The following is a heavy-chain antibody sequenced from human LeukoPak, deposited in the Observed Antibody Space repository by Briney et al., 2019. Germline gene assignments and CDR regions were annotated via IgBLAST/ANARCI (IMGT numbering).Heavy chain of an antibody. V-gene: IGHV7-4-1*02. J-gene: IGHJ5*02. CDR2: INTNTGNP. CDR1: GYILTDYY. CDR3: ANENWFDP. Sequence: ASVKVSCKASGYILTDYYMHWVRQAPGQGLEWMGWINTNTGNPTYAQGFTGRFVFSLDTSVSTAYLQISSLKAEDTAVYYCANENWFDPWGQGTLVTVSS.